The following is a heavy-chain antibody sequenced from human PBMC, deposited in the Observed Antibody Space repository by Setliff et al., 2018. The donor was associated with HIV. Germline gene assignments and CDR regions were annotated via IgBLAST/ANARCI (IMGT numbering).Heavy chain of an antibody. CDR2: MNPFSGDT. J-gene: IGHJ6*02. D-gene: IGHD3-3*01. CDR1: GYTFLNYD. V-gene: IGHV1-8*01. CDR3: TRGPWGYDFWNGPSPMEV. Sequence: ASVKVSCKSLGYTFLNYDIFWVRQATGQGLEWMARMNPFSGDTAFAQKFHGRVTLTRNTSRRTAYMTLNTLKYEDTAVYYCTRGPWGYDFWNGPSPMEVWGQGSSVTVSS.